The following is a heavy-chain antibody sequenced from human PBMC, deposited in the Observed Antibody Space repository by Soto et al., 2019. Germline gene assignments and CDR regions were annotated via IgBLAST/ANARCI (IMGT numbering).Heavy chain of an antibody. V-gene: IGHV1-69*01. Sequence: QVQLVQSGAEVKKPGSSVKVSCKASGGTFSSYAISWVRQAPGQGLEWMGGIIPIFGTANYAQKFQGRVTITADQSTSTAYRELSSLRADDTAVDYCARASDCSSTSCYYYYWGQGTLVTVSS. CDR2: IIPIFGTA. CDR3: ARASDCSSTSCYYYY. J-gene: IGHJ4*02. CDR1: GGTFSSYA. D-gene: IGHD2-2*01.